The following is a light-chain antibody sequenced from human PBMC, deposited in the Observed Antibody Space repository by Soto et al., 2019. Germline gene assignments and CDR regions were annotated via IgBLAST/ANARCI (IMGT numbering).Light chain of an antibody. CDR3: SSYAGGNNWV. Sequence: QSALTQPPSASGSPGQSVTIPCTGTSSDVGGYNYVSWYQQHPGKAPKLMVYEVTERPSGVPDRFSGSKSGNTASLTVSGLQAEDEADYYCSSYAGGNNWVFGGGTKLTVL. J-gene: IGLJ3*02. CDR2: EVT. V-gene: IGLV2-8*01. CDR1: SSDVGGYNY.